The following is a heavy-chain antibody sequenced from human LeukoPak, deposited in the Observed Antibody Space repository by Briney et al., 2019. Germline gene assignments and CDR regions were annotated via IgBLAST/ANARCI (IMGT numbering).Heavy chain of an antibody. J-gene: IGHJ5*02. Sequence: GGSLRLSCAASGFTFSSYGMHWVRQAPGKGLEWVAVISYDGSNKYYADSVKGRFTISRDNSKNTLYLQMNSLRAEDTAVYYCAKALGYEYSSSRILFSWGQGTLVTVSS. CDR2: ISYDGSNK. CDR1: GFTFSSYG. D-gene: IGHD6-6*01. CDR3: AKALGYEYSSSRILFS. V-gene: IGHV3-30*18.